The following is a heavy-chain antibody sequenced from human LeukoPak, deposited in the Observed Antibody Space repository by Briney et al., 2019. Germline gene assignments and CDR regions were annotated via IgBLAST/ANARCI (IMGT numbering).Heavy chain of an antibody. D-gene: IGHD3-22*01. V-gene: IGHV4-61*02. CDR1: GGSISSGSYY. J-gene: IGHJ4*02. CDR2: IYTSGST. Sequence: SETLSLTCTVSGGSISSGSYYWSWIRQPAGKGLEWIGRIYTSGSTNYNPSLKRRVTISVDTSKNQFSLKLSSVTAADTAVYYCARVRPYYDSSGYTPYYFDYWGQGTLVTVSS. CDR3: ARVRPYYDSSGYTPYYFDY.